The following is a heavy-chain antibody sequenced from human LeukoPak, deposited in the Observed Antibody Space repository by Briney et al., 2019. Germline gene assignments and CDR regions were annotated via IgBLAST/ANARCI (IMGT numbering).Heavy chain of an antibody. CDR1: GFTFSTHS. J-gene: IGHJ3*02. Sequence: PGGSLRLACAASGFTFSTHSMNWVRQAPGKGLEWVSYISHTGNDIYYGESAKGRFTISRDNAKNSLYLQMHTLRAEDTAVYYCAGDGTGVLPGDAFDIWSQGTMVTVSS. V-gene: IGHV3-21*05. CDR3: AGDGTGVLPGDAFDI. CDR2: ISHTGNDI. D-gene: IGHD1-1*01.